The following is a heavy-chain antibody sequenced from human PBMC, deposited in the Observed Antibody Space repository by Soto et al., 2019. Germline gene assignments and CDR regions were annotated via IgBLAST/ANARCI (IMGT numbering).Heavy chain of an antibody. D-gene: IGHD6-13*01. CDR2: IGTAGDT. Sequence: GGSLRLSCAASGFTFSSYDMHWVRQATGKGLEWVSAIGTAGDTYYPGSVKGRFTISRENAKNSLYLQMNSLRAEDTAVYYCARDRSAAGNVNWLDPWGQGTLVTVSS. CDR3: ARDRSAAGNVNWLDP. CDR1: GFTFSSYD. V-gene: IGHV3-13*01. J-gene: IGHJ5*02.